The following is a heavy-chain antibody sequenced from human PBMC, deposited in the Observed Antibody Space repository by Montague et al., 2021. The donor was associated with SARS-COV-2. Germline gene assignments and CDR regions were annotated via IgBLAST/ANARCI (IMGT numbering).Heavy chain of an antibody. CDR3: VKVRDSDYDYPNGFDS. Sequence: SLRLSCAASGFSFSRYAMSWVRQAPGKGLEWVSGISGASVRIYYADSVKGRFTISRDNSKNTLDVQMNSLRAEDTAVYYCVKVRDSDYDYPNGFDSWGQGTLVTVSS. J-gene: IGHJ5*01. CDR2: ISGASVRI. D-gene: IGHD5-12*01. V-gene: IGHV3-23*01. CDR1: GFSFSRYA.